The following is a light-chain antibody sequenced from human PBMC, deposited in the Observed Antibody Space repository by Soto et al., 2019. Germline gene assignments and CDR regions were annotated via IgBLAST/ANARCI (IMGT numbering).Light chain of an antibody. CDR1: QSISSN. Sequence: DIVMTQSPATLSVSPGERATLSCRASQSISSNLAWYQQKPGQAPRLLIFGASTRATDIPARFSGSGSGTECTLTISSLQSEDFAVYFCKEYNNWPPGETFGQGTKVEIK. CDR2: GAS. V-gene: IGKV3-15*01. CDR3: KEYNNWPPGET. J-gene: IGKJ1*01.